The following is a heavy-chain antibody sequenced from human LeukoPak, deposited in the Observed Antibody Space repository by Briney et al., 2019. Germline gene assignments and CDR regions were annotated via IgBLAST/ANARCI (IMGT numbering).Heavy chain of an antibody. D-gene: IGHD1-7*01. J-gene: IGHJ4*02. CDR2: ISSSSSYI. CDR1: GFTFSSYS. Sequence: GGSLRLSCAASGFTFSSYSMNWVRQAPGKGLEWVSCISSSSSYIYYADSVKGRFTISRDNAKNSLYLQMNSLRVEDTAVYYCARAHNWKYGAFDYWGQGTLVTVSS. CDR3: ARAHNWKYGAFDY. V-gene: IGHV3-21*01.